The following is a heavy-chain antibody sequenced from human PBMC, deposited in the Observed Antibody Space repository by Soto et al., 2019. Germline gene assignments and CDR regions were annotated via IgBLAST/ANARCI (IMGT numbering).Heavy chain of an antibody. J-gene: IGHJ6*02. CDR3: ARDQDSSSSYDPHYYYHGMDV. CDR2: ISSSSRYI. V-gene: IGHV3-21*01. CDR1: GFTFSSYS. Sequence: GGSLRLSCAASGFTFSSYSMNWVRQAPGKGLEWVSSISSSSRYIYYADSVKGRFTISRDNAENSLYLQMNSLRAEETAGYYCARDQDSSSSYDPHYYYHGMDVWGQGTTVTVSS. D-gene: IGHD6-13*01.